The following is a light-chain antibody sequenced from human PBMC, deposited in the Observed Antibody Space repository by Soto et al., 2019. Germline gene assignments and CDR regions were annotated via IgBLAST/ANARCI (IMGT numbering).Light chain of an antibody. V-gene: IGKV1-5*03. CDR3: QQNKSYSGT. J-gene: IGKJ1*01. CDR2: KAS. CDR1: QSISSW. Sequence: LPITTSPSTMSASVGARVITPCRASQSISSWLAWYQQKPGKAPKLLIYKASSIESGIPARFSGSGSGTEFTLTISSLQPEDFATYYCQQNKSYSGTFGQGTKVDIK.